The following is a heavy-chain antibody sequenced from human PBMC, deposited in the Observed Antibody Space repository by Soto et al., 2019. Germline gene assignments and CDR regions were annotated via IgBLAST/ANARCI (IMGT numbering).Heavy chain of an antibody. Sequence: SETLSLTCTVSGDSIRSSSHYWAWNRQPPGKGLEWIGGFYYSGSPYYNPSLKSRVTISVDTSKNQFSLKLSSVTAADTAVYYCAIHSGYDSGFDPWGQGTLVTVSS. CDR1: GDSIRSSSHY. CDR2: FYYSGSP. CDR3: AIHSGYDSGFDP. J-gene: IGHJ5*02. V-gene: IGHV4-39*01. D-gene: IGHD5-12*01.